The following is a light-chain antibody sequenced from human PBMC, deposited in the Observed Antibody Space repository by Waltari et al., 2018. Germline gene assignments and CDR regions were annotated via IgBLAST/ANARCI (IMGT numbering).Light chain of an antibody. CDR1: QSVISSFNNKNY. Sequence: IVMTHSPDSLAVSLGERATINCKSSQSVISSFNNKNYLTWFQQKAGEPPKLLIYWASTRESGVPDRFSGSGSGTDFTLTISGLQAEDVAVYYCQQYSATPPTFGQGTKVEIK. CDR2: WAS. CDR3: QQYSATPPT. V-gene: IGKV4-1*01. J-gene: IGKJ1*01.